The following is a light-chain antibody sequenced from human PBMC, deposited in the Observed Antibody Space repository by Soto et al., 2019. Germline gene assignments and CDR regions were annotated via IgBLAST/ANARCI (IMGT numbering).Light chain of an antibody. J-gene: IGKJ1*01. CDR1: KTSSSW. CDR2: KAS. V-gene: IGKV1-5*03. CDR3: QQYNNYWT. Sequence: DIQITQSPSPLSGAVGDRVTITCRGRKTSSSWVSWHQQKPGKAPKVLIYKASTVESGVPSRCSGSGSGTEFPLTISSLQPDDAATYYCQQYNNYWTFGQGTKVDVK.